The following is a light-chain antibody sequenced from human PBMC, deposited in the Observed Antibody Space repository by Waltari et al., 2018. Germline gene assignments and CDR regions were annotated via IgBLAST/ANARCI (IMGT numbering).Light chain of an antibody. CDR3: QQHDNSPLT. CDR2: SAS. Sequence: DIQMTQSPSYLSASVGDRVTITCRASQGISNWLAWYQQKPGKAPKLLIYSASNLETGVPSRFSGSGSGTDFTLTISSLQPEDIATYYCQQHDNSPLTFGGGTKVEIK. J-gene: IGKJ4*01. V-gene: IGKV1-33*01. CDR1: QGISNW.